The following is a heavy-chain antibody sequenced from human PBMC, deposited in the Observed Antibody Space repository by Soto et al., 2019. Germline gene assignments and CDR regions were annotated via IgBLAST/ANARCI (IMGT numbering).Heavy chain of an antibody. CDR2: INVGNGNT. CDR1: GYTFTRYH. V-gene: IGHV1-3*01. Sequence: QVQFLQSGAEVKKPGASVKVSCKTPGYTFTRYHIHWVRRAPGQRLEWMGWINVGNGNTRYSQKFQGRLTLTRDTPGNTAYLELNSLTSEDTAVYYCSTPQDYDGSLDSWGQGTLVTVSS. CDR3: STPQDYDGSLDS. J-gene: IGHJ4*02. D-gene: IGHD3-22*01.